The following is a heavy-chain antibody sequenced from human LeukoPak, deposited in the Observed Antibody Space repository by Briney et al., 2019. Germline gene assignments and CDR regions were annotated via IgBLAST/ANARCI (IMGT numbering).Heavy chain of an antibody. CDR2: IRYDGSDK. Sequence: GGSLSLSCAASRFIFSITGMHWVRQAHGKGREWVAYIRYDGSDKYYGDSVKGRFTITRDNSKNTLNLQMNSLRPGDTAVYYCVRDSSVGAAHFDFWGQGALVIVSS. CDR3: VRDSSVGAAHFDF. J-gene: IGHJ4*02. D-gene: IGHD2-15*01. V-gene: IGHV3-30*02. CDR1: RFIFSITG.